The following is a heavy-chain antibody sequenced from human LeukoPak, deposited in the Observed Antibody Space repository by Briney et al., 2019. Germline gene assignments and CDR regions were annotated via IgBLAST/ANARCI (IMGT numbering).Heavy chain of an antibody. Sequence: SQTLSLTCAVSGGSISSGGYSWSWIRQPPGKGLEWIGYIYHSGSTYYNPSLKSRVTISVDRSKNQFSLKLSSVTAADTAVYYCARGGDGYNYSPFDYWGQGTLVTVSS. V-gene: IGHV4-30-2*01. J-gene: IGHJ4*02. CDR3: ARGGDGYNYSPFDY. CDR1: GGSISSGGYS. D-gene: IGHD5-24*01. CDR2: IYHSGST.